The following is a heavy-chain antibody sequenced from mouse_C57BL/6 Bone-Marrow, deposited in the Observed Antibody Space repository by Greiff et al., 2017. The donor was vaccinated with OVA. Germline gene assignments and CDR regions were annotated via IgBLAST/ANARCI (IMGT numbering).Heavy chain of an antibody. D-gene: IGHD1-1*01. V-gene: IGHV1-19*01. CDR1: GYTFTDYY. J-gene: IGHJ3*01. CDR3: ARKGQGDYGSSWVAY. CDR2: INPYNGGT. Sequence: EVQLQQSGPVLVKPGASVKMSCKASGYTFTDYYMNWVKQSHGKSLEWIGVINPYNGGTSYNQKFKGKATLTVDKSSSTAYMELNSLTSEDSAVYYCARKGQGDYGSSWVAYWGQGTLVTVSA.